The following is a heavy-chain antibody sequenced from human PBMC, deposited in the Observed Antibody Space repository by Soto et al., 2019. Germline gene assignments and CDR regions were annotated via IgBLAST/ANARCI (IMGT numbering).Heavy chain of an antibody. CDR1: GFTFSSYG. D-gene: IGHD6-13*01. CDR2: IWYDGTNK. V-gene: IGHV3-33*01. J-gene: IGHJ3*02. CDR3: ARDIGDQTSRWSDAFDI. Sequence: PGGSLRLSCAASGFTFSSYGMHWVRQAPGKGLEWVAVIWYDGTNKYYVDSVKGRFTISKDNSKNTLYLQVNSLRAEDTAIYYCARDIGDQTSRWSDAFDIWGQGTMVTVSS.